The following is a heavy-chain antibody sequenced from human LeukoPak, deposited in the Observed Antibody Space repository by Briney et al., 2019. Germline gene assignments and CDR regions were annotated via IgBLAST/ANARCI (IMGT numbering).Heavy chain of an antibody. V-gene: IGHV1-3*01. D-gene: IGHD3-10*01. CDR3: ARSKWFGEPWGSIDY. Sequence: ASVKVSCKASGYTFTSYAMHWVRQAPGQRLEWMGWINAGNGNTKYSQKFQGRVTITRDTSASTAYMELSSLRSEDTAVYYCARSKWFGEPWGSIDYWGQGTLVTASS. J-gene: IGHJ4*02. CDR1: GYTFTSYA. CDR2: INAGNGNT.